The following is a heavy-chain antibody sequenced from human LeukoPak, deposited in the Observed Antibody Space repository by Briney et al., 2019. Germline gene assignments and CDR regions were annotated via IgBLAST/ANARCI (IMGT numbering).Heavy chain of an antibody. J-gene: IGHJ4*02. CDR1: GGSISSYY. V-gene: IGHV4-59*12. D-gene: IGHD3-3*01. Sequence: PSETLSLTCTVSGGSISSYYWSWIRQPPGKGLEWIGYIYYSGSTNYNPSLKSRVTISVDTSKNQFSLNLKSVTAADTAMYYCARDGVVTMELDYWGQGTLVTVSS. CDR2: IYYSGST. CDR3: ARDGVVTMELDY.